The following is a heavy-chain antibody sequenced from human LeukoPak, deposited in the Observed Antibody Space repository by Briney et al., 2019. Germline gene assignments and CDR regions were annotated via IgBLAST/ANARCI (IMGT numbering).Heavy chain of an antibody. V-gene: IGHV1-24*01. CDR3: AAGVHYYDSSGYPY. D-gene: IGHD3-22*01. J-gene: IGHJ4*02. CDR2: FDPEDGET. CDR1: GYTLTELS. Sequence: ASVKVSCKVSGYTLTELSMHWVRQAPGKGLEWMGGFDPEDGETIYAQKFQGRVTMTEDTSTDTAYMELSSLRSEGTAVYYCAAGVHYYDSSGYPYWGQGTLVTVSS.